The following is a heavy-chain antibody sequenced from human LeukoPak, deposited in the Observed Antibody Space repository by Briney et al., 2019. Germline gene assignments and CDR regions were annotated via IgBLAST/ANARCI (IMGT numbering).Heavy chain of an antibody. J-gene: IGHJ4*02. CDR3: ARGRGSSWSTIYYFDY. V-gene: IGHV1-8*03. CDR2: MNPNSGNT. CDR1: GYTFTSYD. Sequence: ASVKVSCKASGYTFTSYDINWVRQATGQGLEWMGWMNPNSGNTGYAQKFQGRVTITRNTSISTAYMELSSLRSEDTAVYYCARGRGSSWSTIYYFDYWGQGTLVTVSS. D-gene: IGHD6-13*01.